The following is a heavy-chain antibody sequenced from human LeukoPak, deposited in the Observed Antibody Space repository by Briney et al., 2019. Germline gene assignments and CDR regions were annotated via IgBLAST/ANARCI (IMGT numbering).Heavy chain of an antibody. D-gene: IGHD3-10*01. Sequence: PSETLSLTCTVSVGSISSYYWSWIRQPPGKGLEWIGYIYYSGSTNYNPSLKSRVTISIDTSKNQFSLKLSSVTAADTAMYYCANHYGSGFDYWGQGTLVTVSS. CDR3: ANHYGSGFDY. J-gene: IGHJ4*02. V-gene: IGHV4-59*01. CDR1: VGSISSYY. CDR2: IYYSGST.